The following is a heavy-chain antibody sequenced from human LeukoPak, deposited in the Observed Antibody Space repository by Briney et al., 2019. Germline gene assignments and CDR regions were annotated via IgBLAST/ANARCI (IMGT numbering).Heavy chain of an antibody. CDR1: GFTFSEYY. D-gene: IGHD3-10*01. J-gene: IGHJ6*03. V-gene: IGHV3-11*04. CDR2: ISSRGSTI. Sequence: SGGSLRLSCAASGFTFSEYYMSWIRQAPGKGLEWVSYISSRGSTIYYADSVKGRFTISRDNAKNSLYLQMNSLRAEDTAVYYCARVQYGSILLFTSGAGYYYMDVWGKGTTVTVPS. CDR3: ARVQYGSILLFTSGAGYYYMDV.